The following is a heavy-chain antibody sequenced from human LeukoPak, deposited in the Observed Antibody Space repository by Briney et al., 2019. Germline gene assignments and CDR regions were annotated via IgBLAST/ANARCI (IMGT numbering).Heavy chain of an antibody. CDR3: ARDKEITGGWFDP. J-gene: IGHJ5*02. V-gene: IGHV1-69*05. D-gene: IGHD3-16*01. Sequence: SVKVSCKASGGTFSSYAISWLRQAPGQGLEWMGGIIPIFGTANYAQKFQGRVTITTDESTSTAYMELSSLRSEDTAVYYCARDKEITGGWFDPWGQGTLVTVSS. CDR1: GGTFSSYA. CDR2: IIPIFGTA.